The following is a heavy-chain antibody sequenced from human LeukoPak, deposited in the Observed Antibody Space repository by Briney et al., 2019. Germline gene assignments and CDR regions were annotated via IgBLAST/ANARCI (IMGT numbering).Heavy chain of an antibody. Sequence: PGGSLRLSCAASGFTFSSYEMNWVRQAPGKGLEWVSYISSSGSTIYYADSVKGRFTISRDNSKNTLYLQMNSLRAEDTAVYYCAKGYYYDSSGYSPWGQGTLVTVSS. J-gene: IGHJ5*02. D-gene: IGHD3-22*01. CDR3: AKGYYYDSSGYSP. CDR2: ISSSGSTI. V-gene: IGHV3-48*03. CDR1: GFTFSSYE.